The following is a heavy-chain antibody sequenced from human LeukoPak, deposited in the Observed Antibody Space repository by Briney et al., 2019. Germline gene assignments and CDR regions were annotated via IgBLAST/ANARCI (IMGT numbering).Heavy chain of an antibody. J-gene: IGHJ4*02. V-gene: IGHV3-11*01. D-gene: IGHD2-8*01. Sequence: GGSLRLSCAASRFSLSDYHMAWIRQAPGKGLEWISYISYSGTTTSYADSVQGRFTISRDNAENSLYLQMNSLRAEDTALYYCARVRMNRGVECYFDHWGQGTLATVSS. CDR1: RFSLSDYH. CDR2: ISYSGTTT. CDR3: ARVRMNRGVECYFDH.